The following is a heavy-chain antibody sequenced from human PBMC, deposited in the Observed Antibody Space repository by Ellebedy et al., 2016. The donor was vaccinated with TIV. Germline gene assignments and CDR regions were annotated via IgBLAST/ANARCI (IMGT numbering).Heavy chain of an antibody. J-gene: IGHJ4*02. D-gene: IGHD3-10*01. Sequence: KVSCKGSGYRFSNYWIGWVRQMPGKGLEWMGVIYPGDSDTRYSPSFQGQVTISADKSISTAYLQWSSLKASDTAMYFCATSSYNSGSYPRYDYWGQGTLVTVSS. V-gene: IGHV5-51*01. CDR1: GYRFSNYW. CDR2: IYPGDSDT. CDR3: ATSSYNSGSYPRYDY.